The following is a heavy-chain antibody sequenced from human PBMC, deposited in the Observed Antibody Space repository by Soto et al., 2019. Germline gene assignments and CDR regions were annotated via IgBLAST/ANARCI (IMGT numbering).Heavy chain of an antibody. D-gene: IGHD1-1*01. J-gene: IGHJ6*02. Sequence: ASVKVSCKASGYTFSTHAMHWVRQAPGQSLEWMGWINGGTGQTKHSQRFQDRVTITRDTSASTAYMELSSLRSEDTAVYYCARGKGMEENYYYYGLDIWGQGTTVPVSS. CDR2: INGGTGQT. V-gene: IGHV1-3*01. CDR3: ARGKGMEENYYYYGLDI. CDR1: GYTFSTHA.